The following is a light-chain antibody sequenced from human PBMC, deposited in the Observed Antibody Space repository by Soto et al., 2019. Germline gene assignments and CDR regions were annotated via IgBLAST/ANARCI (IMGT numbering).Light chain of an antibody. Sequence: EIVMTQSPATLSVSPGERATLSCWASQSVGRNFAWYQQKPGQAPRLLIYGAFTRATGIPATFSGSGSGTEFTLTITGLQSEDSAVYYCQQYNNWPLTFGGGTKLEIK. CDR1: QSVGRN. J-gene: IGKJ4*01. V-gene: IGKV3-15*01. CDR3: QQYNNWPLT. CDR2: GAF.